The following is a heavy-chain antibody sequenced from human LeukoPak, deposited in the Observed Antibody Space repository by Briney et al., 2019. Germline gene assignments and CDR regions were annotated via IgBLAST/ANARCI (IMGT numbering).Heavy chain of an antibody. J-gene: IGHJ4*02. Sequence: GGSLRLSCATSGFTFSSCAMHWVRQAPGKGLEWVVFISYDGSNKYYADSVKGRFTISRDNSKNTLYLQMNSLRAEDTAVYYCARDYYGSGSYGDYWGQGTLVTVSS. V-gene: IGHV3-30*03. CDR2: ISYDGSNK. CDR1: GFTFSSCA. CDR3: ARDYYGSGSYGDY. D-gene: IGHD3-10*01.